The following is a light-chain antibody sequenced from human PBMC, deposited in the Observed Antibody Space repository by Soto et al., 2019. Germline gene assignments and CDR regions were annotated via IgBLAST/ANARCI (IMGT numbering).Light chain of an antibody. Sequence: QSVLTQPPSASGTPGQRVTISCSGSSSSIGSNTVNWYQQLPGTAPKLPIYSNNQRPSGVPARFSGSKSGTSASLAISGRQSEDEADYYCAPWDDSLNGLYVFGTGTKLTVL. V-gene: IGLV1-44*01. J-gene: IGLJ1*01. CDR1: SSSIGSNT. CDR2: SNN. CDR3: APWDDSLNGLYV.